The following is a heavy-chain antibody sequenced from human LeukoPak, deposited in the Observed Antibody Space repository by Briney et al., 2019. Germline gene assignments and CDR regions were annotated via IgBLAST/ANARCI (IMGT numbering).Heavy chain of an antibody. CDR1: GYTFTSYG. CDR2: ISDYNGNT. CDR3: ARLMALAHYFYYYMDV. D-gene: IGHD3-10*01. J-gene: IGHJ6*03. V-gene: IGHV1-18*01. Sequence: ASVKVSCKASGYTFTSYGISWVRQAPGQGLEWMGWISDYNGNTNYAQKLQGRVTMTTDTSTSTAYMELRSLRSDDTAVYYCARLMALAHYFYYYMDVWGKGTTVTVSS.